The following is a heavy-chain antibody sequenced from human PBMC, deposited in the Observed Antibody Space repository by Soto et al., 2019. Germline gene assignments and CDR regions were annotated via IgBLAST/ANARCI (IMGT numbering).Heavy chain of an antibody. CDR3: ARDKDTATYYYYYGMDV. Sequence: PGGSLRLSCAASGFTFSSYGMHWVRQAPGKGLEWVAVIWYDGSNKYYADSVKGRFTISRDNSKNTLYLQMNSLRAEDTAVYYCARDKDTATYYYYYGMDVWGQGTTVTVSS. V-gene: IGHV3-33*01. D-gene: IGHD5-18*01. J-gene: IGHJ6*02. CDR2: IWYDGSNK. CDR1: GFTFSSYG.